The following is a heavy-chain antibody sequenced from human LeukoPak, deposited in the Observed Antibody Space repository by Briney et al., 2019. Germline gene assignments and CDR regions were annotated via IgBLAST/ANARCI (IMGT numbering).Heavy chain of an antibody. V-gene: IGHV3-48*03. CDR1: GFTFSSYE. Sequence: GGSLRLSCAASGFTFSSYEMNWVRQAPGKGLEWVSTISRSGTTIYYADSVKGRFTISRDNAKNSLFLQMNRLRAEDTAVYYCGKDSTEGYCSGGRCYSRSAGAEYFQHWGQGTLVTVSS. CDR2: ISRSGTTI. D-gene: IGHD2-15*01. CDR3: GKDSTEGYCSGGRCYSRSAGAEYFQH. J-gene: IGHJ1*01.